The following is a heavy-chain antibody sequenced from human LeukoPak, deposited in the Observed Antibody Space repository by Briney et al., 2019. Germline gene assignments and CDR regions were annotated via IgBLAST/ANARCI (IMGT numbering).Heavy chain of an antibody. D-gene: IGHD2-21*01. Sequence: GGSLRLSCAASGFTFSSYRMNWVRQAPGKGLEWLSYISINNRTIYYADSVRGRFTISRDNAKNSLYLQMTSLRAEDMAVYYCARDLHCGGDCYPLTYWGQGIMVTVSS. CDR2: ISINNRTI. J-gene: IGHJ4*02. CDR1: GFTFSSYR. V-gene: IGHV3-48*01. CDR3: ARDLHCGGDCYPLTY.